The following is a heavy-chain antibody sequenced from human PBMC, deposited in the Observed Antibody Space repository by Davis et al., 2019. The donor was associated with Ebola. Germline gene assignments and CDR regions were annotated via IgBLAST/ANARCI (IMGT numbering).Heavy chain of an antibody. CDR1: GFTFSTYS. Sequence: GESLKISCAASGFTFSTYSMSWVRQAPGKGLEWVSSISSSSSTIYYADSVKGRFTISRDNAKNSLYLQMNSLRDEDTAVYYCARGGLVQYYYYGMDVWGKGTTVTVSS. CDR3: ARGGLVQYYYYGMDV. D-gene: IGHD6-19*01. V-gene: IGHV3-48*02. CDR2: ISSSSSTI. J-gene: IGHJ6*04.